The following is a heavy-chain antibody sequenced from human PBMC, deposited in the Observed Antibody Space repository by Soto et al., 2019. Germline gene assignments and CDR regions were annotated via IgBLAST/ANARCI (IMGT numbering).Heavy chain of an antibody. V-gene: IGHV1-2*02. CDR3: APISGYSSGPLGAFDI. Sequence: GASVKVSCKASGYTFTGYYMHWVRQAPGQGLEWMGWINPNSGGTNYAQKFQGSVTMTRDTSISTAYMELSRLRSDDTAVYYCAPISGYSSGPLGAFDIWGQGTMVTVSS. CDR2: INPNSGGT. J-gene: IGHJ3*02. D-gene: IGHD6-19*01. CDR1: GYTFTGYY.